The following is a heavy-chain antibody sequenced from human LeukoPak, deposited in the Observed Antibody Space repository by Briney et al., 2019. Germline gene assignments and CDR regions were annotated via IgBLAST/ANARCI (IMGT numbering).Heavy chain of an antibody. D-gene: IGHD5-18*01. CDR2: LSHDGANE. Sequence: GGSLRLSCAASGFTFSSYTIHWVRQAPGKGLEWVALLSHDGANEYYADSVKGRFTIFRDTSKNTLSLQMNSLRAEDTAVYYCARGATRGYSYGPPRPDYWGQGTLVTVSS. CDR1: GFTFSSYT. CDR3: ARGATRGYSYGPPRPDY. J-gene: IGHJ4*02. V-gene: IGHV3-30-3*01.